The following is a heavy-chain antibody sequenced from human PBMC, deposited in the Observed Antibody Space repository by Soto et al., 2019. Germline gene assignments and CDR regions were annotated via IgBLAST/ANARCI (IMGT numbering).Heavy chain of an antibody. CDR3: ARADIVATNYYYYYYMDV. D-gene: IGHD5-12*01. V-gene: IGHV4-59*01. Sequence: SSETLSLTCTVSGGSISSYYWSWIRQPPGKGLEWIGYIYYSGGTNYNPSLKSRVTISVDTSKNQFSLKLSSVTAADTAVYYCARADIVATNYYYYYYMDVWGKGTTVTVSS. J-gene: IGHJ6*03. CDR2: IYYSGGT. CDR1: GGSISSYY.